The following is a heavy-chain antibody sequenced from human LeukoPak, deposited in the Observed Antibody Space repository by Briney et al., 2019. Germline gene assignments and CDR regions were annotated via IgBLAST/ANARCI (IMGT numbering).Heavy chain of an antibody. D-gene: IGHD4-17*01. CDR2: INPSGGT. CDR3: AREGRSDYGASRSFDI. V-gene: IGHV1-46*01. CDR1: GYSFTRYY. Sequence: ASVTVSCKASGYSFTRYYMHWVRQVPGQGPEWMGLINPSGGTKYAQKFQDRVTMTRDTSTSTIYMELSSLRSEDRAVYYCAREGRSDYGASRSFDIWGQGTMVTVSS. J-gene: IGHJ3*02.